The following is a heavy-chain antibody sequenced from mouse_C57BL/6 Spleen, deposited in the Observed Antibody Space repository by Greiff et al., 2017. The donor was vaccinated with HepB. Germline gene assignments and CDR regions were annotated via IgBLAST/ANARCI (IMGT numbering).Heavy chain of an antibody. CDR3: AKFPDYYGSSPYAMDY. CDR2: IWRGGST. J-gene: IGHJ4*01. D-gene: IGHD1-1*01. V-gene: IGHV2-5*01. CDR1: GFSLTSYG. Sequence: QVHVKQSGPGLVQPSQSLSITCTVSGFSLTSYGVHWVRQSPGKGLEWLGVIWRGGSTDYNAAFMSRLSITKDNSKSQVFFKMNSLQADDTAIYYCAKFPDYYGSSPYAMDYWGQGTSVTVSS.